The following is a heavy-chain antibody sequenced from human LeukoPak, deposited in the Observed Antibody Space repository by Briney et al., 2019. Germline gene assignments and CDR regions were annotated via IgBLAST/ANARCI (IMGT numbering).Heavy chain of an antibody. CDR1: SGSISSFY. V-gene: IGHV4-59*01. D-gene: IGHD3-22*01. CDR3: ARGQGRFDYDSSGYYITDLDY. Sequence: SETLSLTCTVSSGSISSFYWSWIRQPPGKGLEWIGYISYSGITKYNPSLKSRVTISIDTSKNQFSLKLSSVTAADTAVYYCARGQGRFDYDSSGYYITDLDYWGQGTLDTVSS. CDR2: ISYSGIT. J-gene: IGHJ4*02.